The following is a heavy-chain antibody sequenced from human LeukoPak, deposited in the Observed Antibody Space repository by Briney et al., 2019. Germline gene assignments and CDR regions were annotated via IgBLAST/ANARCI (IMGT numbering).Heavy chain of an antibody. V-gene: IGHV3-66*01. J-gene: IGHJ3*01. CDR2: IYSAGST. Sequence: GGPLRLSWPPSGLPLNTNFLTGVGKAPGKGLDWVSLIYSAGSTFYADSVKGRFTISRDNSKSTLSLQMNSLRAEDTAIYYCARDYDPDIAAAGALAFDVWGQGTMVTVSS. CDR3: ARDYDPDIAAAGALAFDV. CDR1: GLPLNTNF. D-gene: IGHD6-13*01.